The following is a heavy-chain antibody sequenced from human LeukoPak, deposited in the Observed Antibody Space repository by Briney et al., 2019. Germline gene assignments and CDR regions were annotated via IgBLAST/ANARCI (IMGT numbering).Heavy chain of an antibody. D-gene: IGHD6-13*01. CDR1: GYTFTGYY. CDR2: INPNSGGT. J-gene: IGHJ4*02. V-gene: IGHV1-2*02. CDR3: ARDRAAAGHSRKDY. Sequence: ASVKVSCKASGYTFTGYYMHWVRQAPGQGLEWMGWINPNSGGTNYAQKFQGRVTMTTDTSTSTAYMELRSLRSDDTAVYYCARDRAAAGHSRKDYWGQGTLVTVSS.